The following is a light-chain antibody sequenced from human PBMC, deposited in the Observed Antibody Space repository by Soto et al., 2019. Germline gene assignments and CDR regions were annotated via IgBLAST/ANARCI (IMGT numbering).Light chain of an antibody. V-gene: IGKV3-20*01. J-gene: IGKJ1*01. Sequence: EIVLTQSPGTLSLSPGERATLSCRASQSISGSYLAWYQQKPGQAPRLLIYGASIRATGIPDRFSGSGSGTDFTLTISRLEPEDFAVYYCQQYDNSPWTFGQGTKVDIK. CDR2: GAS. CDR1: QSISGSY. CDR3: QQYDNSPWT.